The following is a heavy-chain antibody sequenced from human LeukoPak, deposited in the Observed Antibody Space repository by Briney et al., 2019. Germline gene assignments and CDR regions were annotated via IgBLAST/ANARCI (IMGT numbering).Heavy chain of an antibody. CDR2: ISAYNGNT. CDR3: ARVPANTAMVDY. J-gene: IGHJ4*02. Sequence: ASVTVSFTASGYTFTSYGISWVRQAPGQGLEWMGWISAYNGNTNYAQKLRGRVTMTTDTSTSTAYMELRSLRSDDTAVYYCARVPANTAMVDYWGQGTLVTVSS. CDR1: GYTFTSYG. D-gene: IGHD5-18*01. V-gene: IGHV1-18*01.